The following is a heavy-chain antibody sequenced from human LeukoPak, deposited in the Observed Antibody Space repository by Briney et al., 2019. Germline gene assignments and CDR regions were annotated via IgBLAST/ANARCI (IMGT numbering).Heavy chain of an antibody. CDR3: ARDIIPEPGIAAAGTDY. J-gene: IGHJ4*02. CDR2: IYSGGST. CDR1: GFTFSSNY. V-gene: IGHV3-66*01. Sequence: GGSLRLSCAASGFTFSSNYMSWVRQAPGKGLEWVSVIYSGGSTYYADSVKGRFTISRDNSKNTLYLQMSSLRAEDTAVYYCARDIIPEPGIAAAGTDYWGQGTLVTVSS. D-gene: IGHD6-13*01.